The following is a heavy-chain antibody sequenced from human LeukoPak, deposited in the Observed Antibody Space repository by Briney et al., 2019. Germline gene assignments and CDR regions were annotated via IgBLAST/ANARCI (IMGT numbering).Heavy chain of an antibody. CDR2: ISSRGDDT. D-gene: IGHD2-21*02. J-gene: IGHJ4*02. Sequence: GGSLRLSCTASGFTFSTLAMSWVRQAPGKGLEWVSSISSRGDDTTYADSVKGRFTISRDNSKNTLYLQLNSLRVDDAAIYYCAKHRRSTLVTAYFDSWGQGTLVTVSS. V-gene: IGHV3-23*01. CDR3: AKHRRSTLVTAYFDS. CDR1: GFTFSTLA.